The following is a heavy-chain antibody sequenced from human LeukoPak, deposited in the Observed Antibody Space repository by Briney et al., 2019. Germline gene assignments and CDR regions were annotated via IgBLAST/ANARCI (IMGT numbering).Heavy chain of an antibody. J-gene: IGHJ4*01. V-gene: IGHV4-39*01. CDR3: ASDKGYSNNYFDY. Sequence: PSETLSLTCVVSGGSISTTGYYWAWIRQPPGKGLEWIASIYYSGSTYYNSSLKSRVTISVDTSRNQFSLKLSSVTAADTALYYCASDKGYSNNYFDYWGQGTLVTVSS. CDR1: GGSISTTGYY. D-gene: IGHD6-13*01. CDR2: IYYSGST.